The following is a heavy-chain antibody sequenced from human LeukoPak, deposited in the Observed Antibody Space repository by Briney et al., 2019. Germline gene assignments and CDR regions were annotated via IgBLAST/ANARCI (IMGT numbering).Heavy chain of an antibody. J-gene: IGHJ4*02. CDR2: ISYDGSNK. D-gene: IGHD3-16*02. Sequence: PGGSLRLSCAASGFTFSSYAMHWVRQAPGKGLEWVAVISYDGSNKYYADSVKGRFTISRDNSKNTLYLQMNSLRAEDTAVYYCAIGYNYFDYWGQGTLVTVSS. V-gene: IGHV3-30*04. CDR3: AIGYNYFDY. CDR1: GFTFSSYA.